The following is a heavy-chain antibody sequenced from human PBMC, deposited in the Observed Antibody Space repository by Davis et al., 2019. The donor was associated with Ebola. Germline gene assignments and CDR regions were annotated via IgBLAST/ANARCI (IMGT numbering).Heavy chain of an antibody. V-gene: IGHV1-18*01. J-gene: IGHJ4*02. CDR1: RYTFTSYG. Sequence: AASVKVSCKASRYTFTSYGISWLRQAPGQGLEWMGWISAYNGNTNYAQKLQGRVTMTTDTSTSTAYMELRSLRSDDTAVYYCARVETAYYYDSSGYSRAFYFDYWGQGTLVTVSS. D-gene: IGHD3-22*01. CDR2: ISAYNGNT. CDR3: ARVETAYYYDSSGYSRAFYFDY.